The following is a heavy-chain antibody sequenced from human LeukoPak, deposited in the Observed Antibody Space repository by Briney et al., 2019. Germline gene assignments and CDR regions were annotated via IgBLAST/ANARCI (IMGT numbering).Heavy chain of an antibody. CDR3: ARLDGAWGYFDY. CDR1: GGSISSDAYY. CDR2: IYHSGST. V-gene: IGHV4-39*01. J-gene: IGHJ4*02. D-gene: IGHD3-16*01. Sequence: SETLSLACTVSGGSISSDAYYWGWIRQPPKKGLEWIGTIYHSGSTYLNPSLRSRLTISVDTSKNQFSLNLSSVTAADTAVYYCARLDGAWGYFDYWGQGTLVTVSS.